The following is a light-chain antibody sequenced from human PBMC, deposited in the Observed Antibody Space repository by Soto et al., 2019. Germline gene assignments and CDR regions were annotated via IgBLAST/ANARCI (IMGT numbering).Light chain of an antibody. CDR3: QQYDSSVT. V-gene: IGKV3-20*01. CDR2: GAS. J-gene: IGKJ5*01. Sequence: ETVLTQSPGTLSLSPGERATLSCRASQSVSSSHLAWYQQKPGQAPRLLIYGASTRATGIPDRFSGSGSGTDFTLTISRLEPEDFAVYYCQQYDSSVTFGQGTRLELK. CDR1: QSVSSSH.